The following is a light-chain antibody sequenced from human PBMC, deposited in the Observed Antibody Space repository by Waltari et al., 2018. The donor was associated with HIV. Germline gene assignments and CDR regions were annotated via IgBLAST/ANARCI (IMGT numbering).Light chain of an antibody. CDR1: QSCWASQRISNL. CDR3: QQYYRHPRT. CDR2: GAS. J-gene: IGKJ2*01. Sequence: DIVLTQSPDTLTVSLGERATINCKASQSCWASQRISNLLAVYQQQPGHPPKLLISGASGMKAGVPDRFSGGGSGTDFSLTISSLQAEDVAVYYCQQYYRHPRTFGQGTKLEI. V-gene: IGKV4-1*01.